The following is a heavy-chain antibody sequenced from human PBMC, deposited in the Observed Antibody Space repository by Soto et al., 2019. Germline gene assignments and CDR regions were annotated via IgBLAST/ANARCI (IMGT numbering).Heavy chain of an antibody. D-gene: IGHD6-6*01. V-gene: IGHV3-7*01. Sequence: DVQLVESGGGLVQPGGSLRLSCGPSGFIFRNYWMSWVRQFPGKGLEWVAHIKEDGSDKYYGDSVKGRFIISRDNAKNSLFLQMNSLRAEDTAVYYCATTSTTSAEYFQYWGQGTLVTVSS. CDR3: ATTSTTSAEYFQY. CDR2: IKEDGSDK. CDR1: GFIFRNYW. J-gene: IGHJ1*01.